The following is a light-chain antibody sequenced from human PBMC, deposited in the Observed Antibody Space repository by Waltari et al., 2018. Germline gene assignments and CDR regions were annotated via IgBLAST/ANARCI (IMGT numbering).Light chain of an antibody. CDR2: QKV. Sequence: SYELTQPPSVSVSPGQTATITCSGDNLGNKYTCWYQQKTGQSPVLIIYQKVKGPSGVPERFSASISGNTATLTISGAQALDEADYYCQVWDTSLNYVFGAGTKVTVL. CDR1: NLGNKY. V-gene: IGLV3-1*01. J-gene: IGLJ1*01. CDR3: QVWDTSLNYV.